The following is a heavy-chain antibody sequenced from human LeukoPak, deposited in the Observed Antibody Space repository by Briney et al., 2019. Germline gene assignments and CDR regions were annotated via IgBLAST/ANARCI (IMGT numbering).Heavy chain of an antibody. D-gene: IGHD1-26*01. CDR2: IYYSGST. Sequence: PSETLPLTCTVSGGSISSYYWSWIRQPPGKGLEWIGTIYYSGSTYYNPSLKSRLTISVDTSKNQFSLNLSSVTAADTAIYYCARHSSFFSPLYPWGQGTLVTVSS. CDR1: GGSISSYY. CDR3: ARHSSFFSPLYP. V-gene: IGHV4-59*04. J-gene: IGHJ5*02.